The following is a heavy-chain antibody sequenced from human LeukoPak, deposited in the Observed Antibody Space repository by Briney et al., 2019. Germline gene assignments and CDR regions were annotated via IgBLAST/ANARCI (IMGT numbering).Heavy chain of an antibody. CDR3: AKNLYYDILTTWDY. V-gene: IGHV3-23*05. D-gene: IGHD3-9*01. CDR2: VTNSGDIT. CDR1: GFTFSSYA. J-gene: IGHJ4*02. Sequence: PGGSLRLSCAASGFTFSSYAMSWVRQAPGKGLEWVLGVTNSGDITYYADSVKGRFTISRDNSKNTLYLQMNSLRADDTAVYYCAKNLYYDILTTWDYWGQGTLVTVSS.